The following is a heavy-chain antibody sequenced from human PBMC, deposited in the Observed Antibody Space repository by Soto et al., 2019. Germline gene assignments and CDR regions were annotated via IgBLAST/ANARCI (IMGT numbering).Heavy chain of an antibody. CDR1: GGTFSSYA. CDR3: ARDQPLGYCSSTSCSTRFDP. CDR2: IIPIFGTA. D-gene: IGHD2-2*01. J-gene: IGHJ5*02. Sequence: QVQLVQSGAEVKKPVSSVKVSCKASGGTFSSYAISWVRQAPGQGLEWMGGIIPIFGTANYAQKFQGRVTITADKSTSTAYMELSSLRSEDTAVYYCARDQPLGYCSSTSCSTRFDPWGQGTLVTVSS. V-gene: IGHV1-69*06.